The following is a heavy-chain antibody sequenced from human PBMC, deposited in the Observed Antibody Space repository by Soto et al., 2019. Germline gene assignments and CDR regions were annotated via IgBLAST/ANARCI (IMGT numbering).Heavy chain of an antibody. CDR3: ARQWWLVPRYYGMDV. D-gene: IGHD6-19*01. CDR2: IYYSGST. J-gene: IGHJ6*02. Sequence: QLQLQESGPGLVKPSETLSLTCTVSGGSISSSSYYWGWIRQPPGKGLEWIGSIYYSGSTYYNPSLKSRVTISVDTSKNQFSLKLSSVTAADTAVYYCARQWWLVPRYYGMDVWGQGTTVTVSS. V-gene: IGHV4-39*01. CDR1: GGSISSSSYY.